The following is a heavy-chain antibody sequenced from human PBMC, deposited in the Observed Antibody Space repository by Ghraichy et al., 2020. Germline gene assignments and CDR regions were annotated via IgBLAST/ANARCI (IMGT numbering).Heavy chain of an antibody. D-gene: IGHD3-10*01. CDR3: ARGGFVGPRPRRGLVWFDP. V-gene: IGHV4-34*01. CDR1: GGSFSGYY. Sequence: SETQSLTCAVYGGSFSGYYWSWIRQPPGKGLEWIGEINHSGSTNYNPSLKSRVTISVDTSKNQFSLKLSSVTAADTAVYYCARGGFVGPRPRRGLVWFDPWGQGTLVTVSS. CDR2: INHSGST. J-gene: IGHJ5*02.